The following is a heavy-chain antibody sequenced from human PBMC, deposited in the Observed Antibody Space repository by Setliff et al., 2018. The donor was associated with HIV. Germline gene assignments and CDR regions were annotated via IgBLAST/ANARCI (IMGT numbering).Heavy chain of an antibody. CDR2: INTANYKT. D-gene: IGHD2-15*01. J-gene: IGHJ4*02. V-gene: IGHV1-3*04. Sequence: ASVKVSCKASGYIFSSYTMHWVRQAPGQRLEWMGWINTANYKTKYSQKFQGRVTITRDTSASTAYMELSSLRSEDTAVYYCARGSCGGCYLSDYWGQGTLVTVSS. CDR1: GYIFSSYT. CDR3: ARGSCGGCYLSDY.